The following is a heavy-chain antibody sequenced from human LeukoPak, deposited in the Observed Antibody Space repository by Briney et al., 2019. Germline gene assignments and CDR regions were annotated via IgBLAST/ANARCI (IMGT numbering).Heavy chain of an antibody. CDR2: IYYSGST. J-gene: IGHJ3*02. V-gene: IGHV4-39*07. Sequence: PSETLSLTCTVSGGSISSSSYYWGWIRQPPGKGLEWIGSIYYSGSTYYNPSLKSRVTISVDTSKNQFSLKLSSVTAADTAVYYCARVRPDATVAPFGVVIGAFDIWGQGTMVTVSS. CDR3: ARVRPDATVAPFGVVIGAFDI. D-gene: IGHD3-3*01. CDR1: GGSISSSSYY.